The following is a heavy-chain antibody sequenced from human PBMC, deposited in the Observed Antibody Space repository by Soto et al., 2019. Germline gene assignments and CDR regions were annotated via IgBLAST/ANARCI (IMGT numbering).Heavy chain of an antibody. D-gene: IGHD2-2*01. CDR2: ISGSGVST. CDR1: GFTFSSYA. Sequence: EPQLLESGGGLGHPGGSLRLSCAASGFTFSSYAMSWVRQAPGKGLEWVAAISGSGVSTYYADSVRGRSTISRDNSKKTVDLQMNSLRAEDTAVYYCAKFYCISTMCQAPAAKSTGGFEIWGQGQLVTVSS. CDR3: AKFYCISTMCQAPAAKSTGGFEI. J-gene: IGHJ3*02. V-gene: IGHV3-23*01.